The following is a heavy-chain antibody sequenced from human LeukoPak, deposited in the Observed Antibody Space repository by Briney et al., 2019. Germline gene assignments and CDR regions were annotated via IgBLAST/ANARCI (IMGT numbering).Heavy chain of an antibody. CDR1: GGSFSGYY. CDR3: ASVSGSHSDAFDI. Sequence: SETLSLTCAVYGGSFSGYYWSWIRQPPGKGLEWIGEINHSGSTNYNPSLKSRVTISVDTSKNQFSLKLSSVTAADTAVYYCASVSGSHSDAFDIWGQGTMVTVSS. V-gene: IGHV4-34*01. J-gene: IGHJ3*02. D-gene: IGHD1-26*01. CDR2: INHSGST.